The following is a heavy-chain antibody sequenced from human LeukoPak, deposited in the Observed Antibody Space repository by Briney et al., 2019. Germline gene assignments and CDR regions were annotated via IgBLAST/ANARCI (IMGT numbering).Heavy chain of an antibody. V-gene: IGHV4-34*01. Sequence: SETLSLTCAVYGGSFRGYYCSWIRQPPGKGLEWIGEINHRGSTKYNPSLKSRVTISVDTSKNQFSLNLGSATAADTAVYYCARGDILTGYSYWGQGTLVTVSS. CDR3: ARGDILTGYSY. CDR1: GGSFRGYY. CDR2: INHRGST. J-gene: IGHJ4*02. D-gene: IGHD3-9*01.